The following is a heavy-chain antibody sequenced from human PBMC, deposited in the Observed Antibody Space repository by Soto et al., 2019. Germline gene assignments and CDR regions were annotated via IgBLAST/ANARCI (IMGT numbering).Heavy chain of an antibody. D-gene: IGHD3-10*01. J-gene: IGHJ5*02. CDR1: GGSFSDYS. CDR3: ARGPYYYGSGSYYNTNWFDP. V-gene: IGHV4-34*01. CDR2: INHSGST. Sequence: PSETLSLTCAVSGGSFSDYSWTWIRQPPGKGLEWIGEINHSGSTNYNPSLKSRVTISVDTSKNQFSLKPSSVTAADTAVYYCARGPYYYGSGSYYNTNWFDPWGQGTLVTVSS.